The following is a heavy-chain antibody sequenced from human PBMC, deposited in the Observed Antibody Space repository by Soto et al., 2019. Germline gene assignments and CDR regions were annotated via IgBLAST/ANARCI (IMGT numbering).Heavy chain of an antibody. Sequence: QLLESGPGLVKPSETLSLTCTVSGGSISNSNYYWGWIRQPPGKGLEWIGSIYYSGSTYYNPSLKSRVTISVDTSKNQFSLKLSSVTAADTAVYYCARHGTGGYYYYYYMDVWGKGTTVTVSS. CDR3: ARHGTGGYYYYYYMDV. CDR2: IYYSGST. J-gene: IGHJ6*03. V-gene: IGHV4-39*01. CDR1: GGSISNSNYY. D-gene: IGHD1-1*01.